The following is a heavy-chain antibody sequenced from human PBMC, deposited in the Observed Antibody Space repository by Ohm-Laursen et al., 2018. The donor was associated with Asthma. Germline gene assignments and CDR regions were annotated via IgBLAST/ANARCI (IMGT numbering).Heavy chain of an antibody. V-gene: IGHV3-64D*08. Sequence: GSLRLSCTASGFTFSSYAMHWVRQAPGKGLEYVSAISSNGGSTYYADSVKGRFTISRDNSKNTLYLQMSSLRAEDTAVYYCVKGVGDYDFWSGPVFDYWGQGTLVTVSS. CDR3: VKGVGDYDFWSGPVFDY. CDR1: GFTFSSYA. D-gene: IGHD3-3*01. CDR2: ISSNGGST. J-gene: IGHJ4*02.